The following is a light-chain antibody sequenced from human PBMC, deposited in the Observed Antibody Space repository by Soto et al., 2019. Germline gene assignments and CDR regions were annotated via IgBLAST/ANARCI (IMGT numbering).Light chain of an antibody. CDR2: AAS. J-gene: IGKJ1*01. CDR1: QDIRSA. V-gene: IGKV1-6*01. CDR3: QQYNNWPPVT. Sequence: AIQLTQSPSSLSASVGDRVTITCRASQDIRSALGWHQQKPGKVPKLLIYAASTLQSGVPSRFSGSGSGTDFTLTISSLQSEDFAVYYYQQYNNWPPVTFGQGTKVDIK.